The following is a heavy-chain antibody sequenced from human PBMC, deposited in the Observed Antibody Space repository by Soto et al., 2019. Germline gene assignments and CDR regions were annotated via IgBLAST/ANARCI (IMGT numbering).Heavy chain of an antibody. D-gene: IGHD4-17*01. CDR3: ARTLYGDNVDY. V-gene: IGHV1-8*01. CDR1: GYTFTSYD. Sequence: QVQLVQSGAEVKKPGASVKVSCKASGYTFTSYDINWVRQATGQGLEWMGWMNPNSGNTGYAQKLQARVNMTRNTSIRTAYMELRSLRSEDTAVYYCARTLYGDNVDYWGQGTLVTVSS. J-gene: IGHJ4*02. CDR2: MNPNSGNT.